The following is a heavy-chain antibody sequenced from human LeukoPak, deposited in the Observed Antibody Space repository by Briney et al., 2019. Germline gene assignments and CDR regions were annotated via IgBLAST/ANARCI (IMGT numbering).Heavy chain of an antibody. CDR3: ARSGQYDSSGYYHFDY. J-gene: IGHJ4*02. CDR2: IYYSGST. V-gene: IGHV4-59*01. CDR1: GGSISSYY. Sequence: ETLSLTCTVSGGSISSYYWSWIRQPPGKGLEWIGCIYYSGSTNYNPSLKSRVTISVDTSKNQFSLKLSSVTAADTAVYYCARSGQYDSSGYYHFDYWGQGTLVTVSS. D-gene: IGHD3-22*01.